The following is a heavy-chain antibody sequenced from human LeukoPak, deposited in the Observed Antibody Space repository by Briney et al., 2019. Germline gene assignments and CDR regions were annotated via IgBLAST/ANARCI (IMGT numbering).Heavy chain of an antibody. CDR2: INSDGSST. V-gene: IGHV3-74*01. CDR1: GFTFSSYW. Sequence: GGSLRLSCAASGFTFSSYWMHWVRQAPGKGLVWVSRINSDGSSTSYADSVKGRFTISRDNAKNTLCLQMDSLRAEDTAVYYCAKVSVWLGSGAFDIWGQGTMVTVSS. CDR3: AKVSVWLGSGAFDI. D-gene: IGHD3-16*01. J-gene: IGHJ3*02.